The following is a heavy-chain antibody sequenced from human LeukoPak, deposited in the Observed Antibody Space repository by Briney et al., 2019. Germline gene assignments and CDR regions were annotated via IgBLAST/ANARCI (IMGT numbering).Heavy chain of an antibody. Sequence: PGGSLRLSCAASGLTFSSYWMNWVRQAPGKGLEWVSISGSGGDTYYADSVKGRFTISRDNSKNTLYLQMNSLRAEDTAVYYCAKARGATYGTYYFDYWGQGTLVTVSS. CDR1: GLTFSSYW. CDR2: ISGSGGDT. D-gene: IGHD4/OR15-4a*01. CDR3: AKARGATYGTYYFDY. J-gene: IGHJ4*02. V-gene: IGHV3-23*01.